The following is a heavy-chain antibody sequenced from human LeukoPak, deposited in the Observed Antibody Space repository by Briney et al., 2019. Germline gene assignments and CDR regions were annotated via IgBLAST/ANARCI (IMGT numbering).Heavy chain of an antibody. J-gene: IGHJ6*03. V-gene: IGHV1-8*03. CDR3: ARGPEETNGPYYYYMDV. CDR2: MNPNSGNT. Sequence: ASVKVSCKASGYTFTSYDINWVRQATGQGLEWMGWMNPNSGNTGYAQKFQGRVTITRNTSISTAYMELSSLRSEDTAVYYCARGPEETNGPYYYYMDVWGKGTTVTVS. CDR1: GYTFTSYD. D-gene: IGHD2-8*01.